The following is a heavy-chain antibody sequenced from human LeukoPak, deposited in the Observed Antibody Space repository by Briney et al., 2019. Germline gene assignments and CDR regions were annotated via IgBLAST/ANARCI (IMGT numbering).Heavy chain of an antibody. V-gene: IGHV4-39*01. Sequence: ASETVSLTCTVSGGSISSSSYYWGWIRQPPGKGLEWIGSIYYSGSTYYNPSLKSRVTISVDTSKNQFSLKLSSVTAADTAVYYCARHEGFTMIVVAIFDYWGQGTLVTVSS. CDR1: GGSISSSSYY. CDR2: IYYSGST. D-gene: IGHD3-22*01. CDR3: ARHEGFTMIVVAIFDY. J-gene: IGHJ4*02.